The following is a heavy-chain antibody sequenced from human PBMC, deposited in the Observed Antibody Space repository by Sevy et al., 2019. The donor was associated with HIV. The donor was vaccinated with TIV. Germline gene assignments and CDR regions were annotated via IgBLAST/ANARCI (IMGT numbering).Heavy chain of an antibody. D-gene: IGHD2-21*01. J-gene: IGHJ5*02. Sequence: GGSLRLSCAASGFTVSSNYMSWVRQAPGKGLEWVSVIYSGGSSYYADSVKVRFAISRDNSKNTLYLQMNRLRAEDRAVYYCASSSIRAPSWFDPWGEGTLVTVSS. CDR2: IYSGGSS. CDR3: ASSSIRAPSWFDP. V-gene: IGHV3-53*01. CDR1: GFTVSSNY.